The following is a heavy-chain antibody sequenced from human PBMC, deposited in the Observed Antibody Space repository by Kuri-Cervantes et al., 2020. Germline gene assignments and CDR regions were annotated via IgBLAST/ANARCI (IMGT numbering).Heavy chain of an antibody. V-gene: IGHV4-34*01. J-gene: IGHJ6*02. CDR1: LGSFSGHY. Sequence: SETLSLTCAVYLGSFSGHYWTWIRQPPGKGLGWVGEINHGGSINYNPSPKSRVTISVDTSKNQFSLKLSSVTAADTAVYYCARDDVCSGGSCYFRSYYYYGMDVWGQGTTVTVSS. CDR2: INHGGSI. CDR3: ARDDVCSGGSCYFRSYYYYGMDV. D-gene: IGHD2-15*01.